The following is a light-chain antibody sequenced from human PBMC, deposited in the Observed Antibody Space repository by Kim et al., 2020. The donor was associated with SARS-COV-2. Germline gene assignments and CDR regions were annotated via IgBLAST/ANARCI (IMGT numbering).Light chain of an antibody. V-gene: IGKV2-30*02. CDR3: MQGTHWPPFT. CDR1: QSLVHSDGNIY. J-gene: IGKJ2*01. Sequence: DVVMTQSPLSLPVTLGQPASISCRSSQSLVHSDGNIYLNWFQQRPGQSPRPLIYKVSNRDSGVPDRFSGSGSGTDFTLKISRVEAEDVGVYYCMQGTHWPPFTFGQGTKLEI. CDR2: KVS.